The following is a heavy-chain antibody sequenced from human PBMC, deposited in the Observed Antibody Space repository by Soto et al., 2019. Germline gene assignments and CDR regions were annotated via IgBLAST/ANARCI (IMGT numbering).Heavy chain of an antibody. J-gene: IGHJ6*02. CDR2: ISSSGSTI. CDR3: ARDPISAAAMHYYYYYGMDV. CDR1: GFTFSDYY. Sequence: QVQLVESGGGLDKHGGSLRLSCAASGFTFSDYYMSWIRQAPGKGLEWVSYISSSGSTIYYADSVKGRFTISRDNAKNSLYLQMNSLRAEDTAVYYCARDPISAAAMHYYYYYGMDVWGQGTTVTVSS. V-gene: IGHV3-11*01. D-gene: IGHD2-2*01.